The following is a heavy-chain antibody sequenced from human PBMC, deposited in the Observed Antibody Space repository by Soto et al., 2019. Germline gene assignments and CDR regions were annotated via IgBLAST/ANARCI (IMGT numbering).Heavy chain of an antibody. D-gene: IGHD3-22*01. J-gene: IGHJ5*02. CDR3: ARDYPPDYYDSSGYYFGGWFDL. CDR2: INPNSGGT. CDR1: GYTFTGYY. V-gene: IGHV1-2*02. Sequence: ASVKVSCKASGYTFTGYYMHWVRQAPGQGLGWMGWINPNSGGTNCAQKFQGRVTMTRDTSISTAYMELSRLRFDDTAVYYCARDYPPDYYDSSGYYFGGWFDLWGQGTLVTVSS.